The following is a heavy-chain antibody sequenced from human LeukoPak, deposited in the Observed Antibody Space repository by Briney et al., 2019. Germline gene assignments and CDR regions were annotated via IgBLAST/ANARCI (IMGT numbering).Heavy chain of an antibody. CDR3: ARERYDYVWGSYPFKYNWFDP. CDR2: IHTSGGTT. CDR1: GYTFTTYF. Sequence: GASVKVSCKASGYTFTTYFMHWVRQAPGQGLEWMGIIHTSGGTTKYAQKFQGRVTMTRDASISTAYMELSRLRSDDTAVYYCARERYDYVWGSYPFKYNWFDPWGQGTLVTVSS. J-gene: IGHJ5*02. D-gene: IGHD3-16*02. V-gene: IGHV1-46*01.